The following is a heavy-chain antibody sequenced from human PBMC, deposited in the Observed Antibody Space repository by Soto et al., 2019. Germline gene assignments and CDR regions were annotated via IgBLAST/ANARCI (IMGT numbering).Heavy chain of an antibody. CDR3: AKSRWERLT. D-gene: IGHD1-26*01. V-gene: IGHV3-23*01. CDR2: SSGSGGSK. J-gene: IGHJ4*02. Sequence: EEQLLESGGGLVQPGGSLRLTCAASGFTFSSYAMSWVRQAPGKGLEWVASMTASSGSGGSKFYADSVKGRFTIPRDNSAHTLYLQMNSLRAEDTALYYCAKSRWERLTRGQGTLVTVSS. CDR1: GFTFSSYA.